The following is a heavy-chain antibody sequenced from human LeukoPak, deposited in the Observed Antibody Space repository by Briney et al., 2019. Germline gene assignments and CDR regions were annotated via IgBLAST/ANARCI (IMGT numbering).Heavy chain of an antibody. Sequence: GGSLRLSCAASGFTFSSHAMSWVRQAPGKGLEWVAVISYDGSNKYYADSVKGRFTISRDNSKNTLYLQMNSLRAEDTAVYYCAKDRDSYYYYGMDVWGQGTTVTVSS. D-gene: IGHD3/OR15-3a*01. J-gene: IGHJ6*02. CDR2: ISYDGSNK. CDR1: GFTFSSHA. V-gene: IGHV3-30*18. CDR3: AKDRDSYYYYGMDV.